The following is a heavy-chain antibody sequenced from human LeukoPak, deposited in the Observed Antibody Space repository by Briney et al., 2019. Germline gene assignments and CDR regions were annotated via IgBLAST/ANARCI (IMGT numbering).Heavy chain of an antibody. CDR1: GGSISSYY. V-gene: IGHV4-59*01. Sequence: SETLSLTCTVSGGSISSYYWSWIRQPPGKGLEWIGYIYYSGSINYNPSLKSRVTISVDTSKNQFSLKLSSVTAADTAVYYRAAAQTGLRYYYYYMDVWGKGTTVTISS. CDR2: IYYSGSI. CDR3: AAAQTGLRYYYYYMDV. J-gene: IGHJ6*03. D-gene: IGHD3-9*01.